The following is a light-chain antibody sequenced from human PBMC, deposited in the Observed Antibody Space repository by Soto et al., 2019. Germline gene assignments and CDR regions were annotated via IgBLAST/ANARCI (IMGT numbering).Light chain of an antibody. V-gene: IGLV2-8*01. CDR1: SSDIGGYNY. J-gene: IGLJ1*01. CDR2: EVS. Sequence: QSVLTQPASVSGSPGQSITISCTGTSSDIGGYNYVSWYQQHPGKAPKLMIYEVSKRPSGVPDRFSGSKSGNTASLTVSGLQPEGEADYYCSSYAGSNKSVFGTGTKVTVL. CDR3: SSYAGSNKSV.